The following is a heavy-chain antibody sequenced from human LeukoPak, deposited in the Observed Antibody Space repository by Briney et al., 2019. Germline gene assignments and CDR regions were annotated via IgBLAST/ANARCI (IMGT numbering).Heavy chain of an antibody. CDR3: ARAQTLTGDRTLPDY. CDR2: INTDGSST. J-gene: IGHJ4*02. D-gene: IGHD7-27*01. CDR1: GFTFSTYW. V-gene: IGHV3-74*01. Sequence: PGGSLRLSCAASGFTFSTYWMHWVRQPPGKGLVWVSCINTDGSSTSYADSVKGRFTISRDNAKNTLYLQMNSLRAEDTAVYYCARAQTLTGDRTLPDYWGQGTLVTVSS.